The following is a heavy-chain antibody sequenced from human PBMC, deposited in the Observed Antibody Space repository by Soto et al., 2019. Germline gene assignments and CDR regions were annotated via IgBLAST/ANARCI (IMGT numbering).Heavy chain of an antibody. CDR3: AKGSIVRVYYYYGMEV. CDR2: ISYDGSNK. J-gene: IGHJ6*01. Sequence: LRRSCSASGFTFSIYGMHWVRQAPGKGLEWVAVISYDGSNKYYADSVKGRFTISRDNSKNTLYLQMNSLRAEDTAVYYCAKGSIVRVYYYYGMEVWGQATTVTVSS. D-gene: IGHD6-6*01. V-gene: IGHV3-30*18. CDR1: GFTFSIYG.